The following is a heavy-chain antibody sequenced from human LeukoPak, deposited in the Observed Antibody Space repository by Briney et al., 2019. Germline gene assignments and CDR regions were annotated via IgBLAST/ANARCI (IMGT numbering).Heavy chain of an antibody. CDR1: GFTFSSYA. Sequence: GGSLRLSCAASGFTFSSYAMSWVRQAPGKGLEWVSAISGSGGSTYYADSVKGRFTISRDNSKNTLYLQMNSLRAEDTAVYYCAKSGGFTMIVVVDFDYWGQGTLVTVSS. CDR3: AKSGGFTMIVVVDFDY. V-gene: IGHV3-23*01. J-gene: IGHJ4*02. D-gene: IGHD3-22*01. CDR2: ISGSGGST.